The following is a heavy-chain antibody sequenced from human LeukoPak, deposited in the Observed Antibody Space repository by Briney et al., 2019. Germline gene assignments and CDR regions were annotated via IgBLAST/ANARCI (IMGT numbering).Heavy chain of an antibody. Sequence: SETMSLTCTVSGGSISSYYWSRIRQPPGKGLEWIGYIYYSGSTNYNPSLKSRVTISVDTSKNQFSLKLSSVTAADTAVYYCARAASYGYLGVYYFDYWGQGTLVTVSS. CDR1: GGSISSYY. CDR2: IYYSGST. J-gene: IGHJ4*02. CDR3: ARAASYGYLGVYYFDY. V-gene: IGHV4-59*01. D-gene: IGHD5-18*01.